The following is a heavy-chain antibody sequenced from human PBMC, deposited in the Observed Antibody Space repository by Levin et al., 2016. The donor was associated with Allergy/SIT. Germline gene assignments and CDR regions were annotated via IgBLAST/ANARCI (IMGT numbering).Heavy chain of an antibody. CDR3: ARTTRPPQDAFDI. J-gene: IGHJ3*02. V-gene: IGHV4-59*01. Sequence: GSLRLSCTVSGGSISSYYWSWIRQPPGKGLEWIGYIYYSGSTNYNPSLKSRVTISVDTSKNQFSLKLSSVTAADTAVYYCARTTRPPQDAFDIWGQGTMVTVSS. CDR2: IYYSGST. CDR1: GGSISSYY. D-gene: IGHD1-1*01.